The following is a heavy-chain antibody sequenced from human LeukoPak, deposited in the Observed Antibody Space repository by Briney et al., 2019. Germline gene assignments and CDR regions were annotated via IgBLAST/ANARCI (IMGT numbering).Heavy chain of an antibody. Sequence: ASVKVSCKASGYTFTGYYMHWVRQAPGQGLGWMGWINPNSGGTNYAQKFQGRVTMTRDTSISTAYMELSRLRSDDTAVYYCARAMRDSGYAREDYYFDYWGQGTLVTVSS. CDR2: INPNSGGT. J-gene: IGHJ4*02. V-gene: IGHV1-2*02. CDR1: GYTFTGYY. CDR3: ARAMRDSGYAREDYYFDY. D-gene: IGHD5-12*01.